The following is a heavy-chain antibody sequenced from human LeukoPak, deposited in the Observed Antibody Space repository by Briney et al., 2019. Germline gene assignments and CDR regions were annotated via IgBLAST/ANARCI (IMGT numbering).Heavy chain of an antibody. CDR1: GFTFSSYG. D-gene: IGHD1-26*01. CDR2: IWYDGTNK. V-gene: IGHV3-33*01. J-gene: IGHJ6*01. CDR3: ARAPVGAGWGSLTTYSYGLDV. Sequence: GGSLRLSCAASGFTFSSYGMHWVRQAPGKGLEWVAVIWYDGTNKYYADSVKGRFTISRDNSKDTLYLQMNSLRAEGTAAYYCARAPVGAGWGSLTTYSYGLDVWGQGTTVTVSS.